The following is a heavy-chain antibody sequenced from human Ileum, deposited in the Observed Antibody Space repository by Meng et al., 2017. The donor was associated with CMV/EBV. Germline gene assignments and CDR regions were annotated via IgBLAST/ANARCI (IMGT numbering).Heavy chain of an antibody. Sequence: SETLSLTCTVSGGSISSSSYYWGWIRQPPGKGLEWIGSIYYSGSTYYNPSLKSRVTISVDTSKNQFSLKLSSVTAADTAVYYCARKAGDYDSSGYYFWGQGTLVTVS. CDR2: IYYSGST. V-gene: IGHV4-39*01. D-gene: IGHD3-22*01. CDR1: GGSISSSSYY. J-gene: IGHJ4*02. CDR3: ARKAGDYDSSGYYF.